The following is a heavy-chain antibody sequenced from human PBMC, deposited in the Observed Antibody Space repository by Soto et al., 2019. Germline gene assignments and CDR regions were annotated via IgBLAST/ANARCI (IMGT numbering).Heavy chain of an antibody. CDR2: IYHSGST. CDR1: GGSISSSNW. V-gene: IGHV4-4*02. D-gene: IGHD6-19*01. J-gene: IGHJ4*02. CDR3: ARDLGNSGWLPYFDY. Sequence: QVQLQESGPGLVKPSGTLSLTCAVSGGSISSSNWWSWVRQPPGKGLEWIGEIYHSGSTNYNPSLKSRVTISVDKSKNQFSRKLSSVTAADTAVYYCARDLGNSGWLPYFDYWGQGTLVTVSS.